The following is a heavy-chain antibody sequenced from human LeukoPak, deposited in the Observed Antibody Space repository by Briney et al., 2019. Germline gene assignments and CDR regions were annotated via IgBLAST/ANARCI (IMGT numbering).Heavy chain of an antibody. D-gene: IGHD3-10*01. J-gene: IGHJ4*02. CDR3: ARALLLWFGESLGY. CDR1: GYTFTGYY. CDR2: INPNSGGT. Sequence: APVKVSCKASGYTFTGYYMHWVRQAPGQGLEWMGWINPNSGGTNYAQKFQGRVTMTRDTSISTAYMELSRLRSDDTAVYYCARALLLWFGESLGYWGQGTLVTVSS. V-gene: IGHV1-2*02.